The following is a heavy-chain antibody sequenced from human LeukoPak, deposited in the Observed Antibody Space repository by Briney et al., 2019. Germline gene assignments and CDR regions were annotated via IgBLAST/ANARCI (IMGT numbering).Heavy chain of an antibody. V-gene: IGHV4-61*01. Sequence: SETLSLTCTVSGGSISSSSYYWSWIRQPPGKGLEWIGYIYYSGSTNYNPSLKSRVTISVDTSKNQFSLKLSSVTAADTAVYYCARSSYYYGADALDVWGQGTMVTVSS. CDR1: GGSISSSSYY. J-gene: IGHJ3*01. CDR2: IYYSGST. D-gene: IGHD3-10*01. CDR3: ARSSYYYGADALDV.